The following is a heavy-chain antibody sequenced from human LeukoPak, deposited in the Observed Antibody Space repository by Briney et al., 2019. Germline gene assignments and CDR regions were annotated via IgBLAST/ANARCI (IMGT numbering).Heavy chain of an antibody. CDR3: ARGVTSIAAAGTYDY. J-gene: IGHJ4*02. CDR2: ISSSSSYI. CDR1: GFTFSSYS. D-gene: IGHD6-13*01. V-gene: IGHV3-21*01. Sequence: GGSLRLSCAASGFTFSSYSMNWVRQAPGKGLEWVSSISSSSSYIYYADSVKGRFTISRDNAKNSLYLQMNSLRAEDTAVYYCARGVTSIAAAGTYDYWGRGTLVTVSS.